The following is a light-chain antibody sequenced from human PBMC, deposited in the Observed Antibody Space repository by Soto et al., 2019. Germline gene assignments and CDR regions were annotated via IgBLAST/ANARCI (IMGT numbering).Light chain of an antibody. CDR1: SSDVGGYNY. CDR3: SSYTSSSHVV. Sequence: QSALTQPASVSGSPGQSITISCTGTSSDVGGYNYVSWYQQHPGKAPKLMIYDVSNRPSGVSNRFSGSKSGNTASLTISGLQAEDEVDYYCSSYTSSSHVVFGGGTQLTVL. CDR2: DVS. J-gene: IGLJ2*01. V-gene: IGLV2-14*01.